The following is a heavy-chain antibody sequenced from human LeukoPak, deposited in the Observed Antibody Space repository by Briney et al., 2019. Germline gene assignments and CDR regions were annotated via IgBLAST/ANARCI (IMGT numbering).Heavy chain of an antibody. CDR2: IYYSGST. V-gene: IGHV4-31*03. J-gene: IGHJ6*02. Sequence: SQTLSLTCTVSGGSISSGGSYWSWIRQHPGKGLEWIGYIYYSGSTYYNPSLKSRVTISVDTSKNQFSLKLSSVTAADTAVYYCARGPYCSSTSCFGMDVWGQGTTVTVS. D-gene: IGHD2-2*01. CDR1: GGSISSGGSY. CDR3: ARGPYCSSTSCFGMDV.